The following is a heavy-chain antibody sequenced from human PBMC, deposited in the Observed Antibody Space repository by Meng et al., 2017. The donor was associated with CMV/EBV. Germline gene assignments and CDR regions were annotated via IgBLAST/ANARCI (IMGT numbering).Heavy chain of an antibody. CDR1: GGSISSSSYY. Sequence: GSLRLSCTVSGGSISSSSYYWGWLRQPPGKGLEWIGSIYYSGSTYYNPSLKSRVTISVDTSKNQFSLKLSSVTAADTAVYYCARDASGVDYWGQGTLVTVSS. V-gene: IGHV4-39*07. CDR2: IYYSGST. J-gene: IGHJ4*02. D-gene: IGHD1-26*01. CDR3: ARDASGVDY.